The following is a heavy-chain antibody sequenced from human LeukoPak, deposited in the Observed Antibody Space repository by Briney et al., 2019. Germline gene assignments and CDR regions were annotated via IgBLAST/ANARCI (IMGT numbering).Heavy chain of an antibody. CDR1: GSTFSSYS. D-gene: IGHD2-15*01. V-gene: IGHV3-21*01. Sequence: GGSLRLSCAASGSTFSSYSMNWVRQAPGKGLEWVSSISSSSSYIYYADSVKGRFTISRDNAKNSLYLQMNSLRAEDTAVYYCARDLSVAPVDAFDIWGQGTMVTVSS. J-gene: IGHJ3*02. CDR3: ARDLSVAPVDAFDI. CDR2: ISSSSSYI.